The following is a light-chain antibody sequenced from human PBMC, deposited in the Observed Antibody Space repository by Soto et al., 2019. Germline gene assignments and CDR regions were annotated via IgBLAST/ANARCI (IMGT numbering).Light chain of an antibody. CDR1: QSVSVH. J-gene: IGKJ1*01. CDR2: DAS. CDR3: VQRTTWPWT. V-gene: IGKV3-11*01. Sequence: EIVLTQSPGTLSLSPGERATLSCRASQSVSVHLAWYQQKPGQAPRLLIYDASNRATGIPARFSGSGSGTDFTLTISRLEPEDFAVYHCVQRTTWPWTCGQGSKVELK.